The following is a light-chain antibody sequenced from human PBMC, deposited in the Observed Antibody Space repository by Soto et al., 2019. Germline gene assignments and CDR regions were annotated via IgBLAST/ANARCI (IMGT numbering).Light chain of an antibody. CDR1: SPNIGSNT. CDR3: AAWDDNLDAVV. J-gene: IGLJ2*01. Sequence: QPVLTQPPSASGTPGQRVTISCSGGSPNIGSNTVNWYQQLPGTAPKLLIHSSNQRPSGAPDRVSGSQSGTSASLAISGLQSDDEADYYCAAWDDNLDAVVFGGGTKLTVL. V-gene: IGLV1-44*01. CDR2: SSN.